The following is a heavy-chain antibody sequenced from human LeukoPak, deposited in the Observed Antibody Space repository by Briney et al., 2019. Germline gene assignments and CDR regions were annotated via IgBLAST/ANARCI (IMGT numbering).Heavy chain of an antibody. CDR3: ARRYYYDSSGSYAFDI. J-gene: IGHJ3*02. D-gene: IGHD3-22*01. CDR1: GYSFPNYW. V-gene: IGHV5-51*01. CDR2: IYPDDSHT. Sequence: GESLKISCKGSGYSFPNYWIGWVRQMPGKGLEWMGIIYPDDSHTRYSPSFQGQVTISADKSISTAYLQWSSLKASDTAMYYCARRYYYDSSGSYAFDIWGQGTMVTVSS.